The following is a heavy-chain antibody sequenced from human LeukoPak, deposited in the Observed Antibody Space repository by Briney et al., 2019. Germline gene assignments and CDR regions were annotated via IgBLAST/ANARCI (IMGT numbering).Heavy chain of an antibody. V-gene: IGHV3-74*01. CDR2: ISSDGSST. CDR3: ARVVSGYTDSWFDP. CDR1: GFTFDDYG. Sequence: GGSLRLSCAASGFTFDDYGMSWVRQAPGKGLVWVSRISSDGSSTSYADSVKGRSTISRDNAKNTLYLQMSSLRAEDTAVYYCARVVSGYTDSWFDPWGQGTLVTVSS. J-gene: IGHJ5*02. D-gene: IGHD3-22*01.